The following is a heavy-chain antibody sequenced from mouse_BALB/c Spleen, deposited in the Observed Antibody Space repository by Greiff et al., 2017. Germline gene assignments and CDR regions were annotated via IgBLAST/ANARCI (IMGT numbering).Heavy chain of an antibody. D-gene: IGHD2-3*01. CDR1: GYTFTSYT. J-gene: IGHJ1*01. CDR2: INPSSGYT. Sequence: QVQLKESAAELARPGASVKMSCKASGYTFTSYTMHWVKQRPGQGLEWIGYINPSSGYTEYNQKFKDKTTLTADKSSSTAYMQLSSLTSEDSAVYYCARDDGWYFDVWGAGTTVTVSS. CDR3: ARDDGWYFDV. V-gene: IGHV1-4*02.